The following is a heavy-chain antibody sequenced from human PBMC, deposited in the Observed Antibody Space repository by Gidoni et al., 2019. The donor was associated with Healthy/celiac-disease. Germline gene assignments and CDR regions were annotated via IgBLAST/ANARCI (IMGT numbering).Heavy chain of an antibody. V-gene: IGHV3-30*18. Sequence: QVQLVESGGGVVQPGRSLRLSCAASGFTFSSSGMHWVRQAPGKGLEWVAVIAYDGSNKYYADSVKGRFTISRDNSKNTLYLQMNSLRAEDTAVYYCAKGRGIVGAWDPRDYWGQGTLVTVSS. CDR1: GFTFSSSG. CDR3: AKGRGIVGAWDPRDY. CDR2: IAYDGSNK. D-gene: IGHD1-26*01. J-gene: IGHJ4*02.